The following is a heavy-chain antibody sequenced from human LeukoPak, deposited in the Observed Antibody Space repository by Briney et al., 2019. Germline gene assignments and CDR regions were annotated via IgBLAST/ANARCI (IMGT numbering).Heavy chain of an antibody. Sequence: PGGSLRLSCAASGFTFSSYGMHWVRQAPGKGLEWVAVIWYDGSNKDYADSVKGRFTISRDNSKNTLYLQMNSLRAEDTAVYYCAREQWLLLDYYYGMDVWGQGTTVTVSS. CDR1: GFTFSSYG. J-gene: IGHJ6*02. D-gene: IGHD3-22*01. CDR2: IWYDGSNK. V-gene: IGHV3-33*01. CDR3: AREQWLLLDYYYGMDV.